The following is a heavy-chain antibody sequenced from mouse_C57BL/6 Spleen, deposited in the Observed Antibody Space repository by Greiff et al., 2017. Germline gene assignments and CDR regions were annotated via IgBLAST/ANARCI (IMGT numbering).Heavy chain of an antibody. CDR1: GYTFTSYW. CDR3: ARGGSDWDYFDY. D-gene: IGHD4-1*01. Sequence: QVQLKQSGAELVKPGASVKMSCKASGYTFTSYWITWVKQRPGQGLEWIGDIYPGSGSTNYNEKFKSKATLTVDTSSSTAYMQLSSLTSEDSAVYYCARGGSDWDYFDYWGQGTTLTVSS. J-gene: IGHJ2*01. V-gene: IGHV1-55*01. CDR2: IYPGSGST.